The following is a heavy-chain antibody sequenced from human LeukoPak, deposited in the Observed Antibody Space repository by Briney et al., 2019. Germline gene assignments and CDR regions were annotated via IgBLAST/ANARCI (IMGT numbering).Heavy chain of an antibody. V-gene: IGHV3-20*04. D-gene: IGHD6-19*01. J-gene: IGHJ6*03. Sequence: GGSLRLSCAASGFTFDDYGMSWVRQAPGKGLEWVSGINWNGGSTGYADSVKGRFTISRDNAKNSLYLQMNSLRAEDTALYYCARAGIAVAGTPNYYYYMDVWGKGTTVTVSS. CDR1: GFTFDDYG. CDR2: INWNGGST. CDR3: ARAGIAVAGTPNYYYYMDV.